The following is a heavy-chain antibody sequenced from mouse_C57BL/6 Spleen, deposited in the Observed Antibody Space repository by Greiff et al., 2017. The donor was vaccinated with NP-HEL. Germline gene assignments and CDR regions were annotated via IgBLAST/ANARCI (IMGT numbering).Heavy chain of an antibody. J-gene: IGHJ2*01. CDR2: ISSGGDYI. Sequence: EVKVVESGEGLVKPGGSLKLSCAASGFTFSSYAMSWVRQTPEKRLEWVAYISSGGDYIYYADTVKGRFTISRDNARNTLYLQMSSLKSEDTAMYYCTRGGSNYPFDYWGQGTTLTVSS. CDR1: GFTFSSYA. CDR3: TRGGSNYPFDY. D-gene: IGHD2-5*01. V-gene: IGHV5-9-1*02.